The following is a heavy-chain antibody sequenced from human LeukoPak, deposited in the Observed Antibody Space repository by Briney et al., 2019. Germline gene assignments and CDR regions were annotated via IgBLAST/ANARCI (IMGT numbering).Heavy chain of an antibody. Sequence: ASVKVSCKASGYTFTGYFLHWVRQAPGQALEWMGWINPNSGGTKYAQKFQGRVTMTRDTSITTVYMELSGLSFDDTAVYYCARGGGRYSVDYWGQGTLVIVSS. CDR1: GYTFTGYF. D-gene: IGHD1-26*01. V-gene: IGHV1-2*02. CDR3: ARGGGRYSVDY. J-gene: IGHJ4*02. CDR2: INPNSGGT.